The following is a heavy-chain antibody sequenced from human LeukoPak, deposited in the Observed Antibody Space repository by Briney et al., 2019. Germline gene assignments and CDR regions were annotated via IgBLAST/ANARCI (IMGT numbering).Heavy chain of an antibody. D-gene: IGHD5-18*01. CDR3: AREGRWIQLWFDY. Sequence: GGSLRLSCAASGFTFSSYGMHWVRQAPGKGLEWVAVISYDGSNKYYADSVKGRFTISRDNSKNTLYLQMNSLRAEDTAVYYCAREGRWIQLWFDYWGQGTLVTVSS. CDR1: GFTFSSYG. J-gene: IGHJ4*02. V-gene: IGHV3-30*19. CDR2: ISYDGSNK.